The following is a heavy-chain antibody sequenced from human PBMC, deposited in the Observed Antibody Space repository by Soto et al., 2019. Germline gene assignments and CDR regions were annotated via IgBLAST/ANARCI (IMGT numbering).Heavy chain of an antibody. Sequence: QEQLVESGGGVVQPGRSLRLSCAASGFSFSSYAMHWVRQAPGKGLEWVALIWHDGSTTSYADAVKGRFTISRDNSKNTHYLQMNNLRAEDTAVHYCARDVETTKANYYYYGMDVWGRGTPVTVSS. J-gene: IGHJ6*02. CDR1: GFSFSSYA. V-gene: IGHV3-33*01. CDR2: IWHDGSTT. CDR3: ARDVETTKANYYYYGMDV. D-gene: IGHD5-18*01.